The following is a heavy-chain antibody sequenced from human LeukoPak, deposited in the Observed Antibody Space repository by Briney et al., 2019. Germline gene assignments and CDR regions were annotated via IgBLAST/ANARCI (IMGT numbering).Heavy chain of an antibody. J-gene: IGHJ6*04. CDR2: INHSGST. V-gene: IGHV4-34*01. CDR3: ARGRGIAVAGTLYGMDV. CDR1: GGSFSGYY. Sequence: SETLSLTCAVYGGSFSGYYWSWLRQPPGKGLEWIGEINHSGSTNYNPSLKSRVTISVDTSKNQFSLKLSSVTAADTAVYYCARGRGIAVAGTLYGMDVWGKGTTVTVSS. D-gene: IGHD6-13*01.